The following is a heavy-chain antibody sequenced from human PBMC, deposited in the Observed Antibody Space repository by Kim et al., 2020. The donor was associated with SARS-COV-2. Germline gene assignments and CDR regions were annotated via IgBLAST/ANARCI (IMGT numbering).Heavy chain of an antibody. Sequence: GGSLRLSCVASGFTFSSYDMTWVRHPPGKGLEWVSVISGSGGTTFYADSVKGRFTVSRDNLKNTLYLQMNSLRAEDTAVYYCANTQRSTPIDFWGQGTLVIVSS. CDR3: ANTQRSTPIDF. D-gene: IGHD5-18*01. J-gene: IGHJ4*02. CDR1: GFTFSSYD. V-gene: IGHV3-23*01. CDR2: ISGSGGTT.